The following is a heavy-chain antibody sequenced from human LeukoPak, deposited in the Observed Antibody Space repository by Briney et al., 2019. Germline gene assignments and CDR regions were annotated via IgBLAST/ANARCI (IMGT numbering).Heavy chain of an antibody. V-gene: IGHV3-7*05. D-gene: IGHD5-24*01. CDR1: GFTFTSSW. CDR2: IKEDGTEE. J-gene: IGHJ5*02. CDR3: ARASDPWLQLT. Sequence: GGSLRLSCAASGFTFTSSWMTWVRQAPGKGLEWVAHIKEDGTEEYYIDSVEGRFTISRDNAKNSLYLQMNSLRAEDTAVYYCARASDPWLQLTWGQGTLVTVSS.